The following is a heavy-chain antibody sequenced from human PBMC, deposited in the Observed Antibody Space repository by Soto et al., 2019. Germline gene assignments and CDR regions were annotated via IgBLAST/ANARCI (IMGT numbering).Heavy chain of an antibody. Sequence: QVPLVQSGAGVKKPGASVKVSCKPSGYIFTXXDMHWVRQAPGQRLEWMGWINTATGDTKYSQRFQGRVTITRDTSASTAFMELNSLISEDTAVYYCARTRGYCSGGSCYPLDHWGQGTVVTVSS. CDR1: GYIFTXXD. CDR2: INTATGDT. CDR3: ARTRGYCSGGSCYPLDH. D-gene: IGHD2-15*01. V-gene: IGHV1-3*04. J-gene: IGHJ4*02.